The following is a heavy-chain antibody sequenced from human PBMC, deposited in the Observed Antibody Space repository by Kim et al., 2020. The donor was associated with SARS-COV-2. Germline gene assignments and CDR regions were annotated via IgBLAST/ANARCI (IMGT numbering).Heavy chain of an antibody. J-gene: IGHJ4*02. Sequence: GGSLRLSCTASGFTFGDYAMSWVRQAPGKGLEWVGFIRSKAYGGTTEYAASVKGRFTISRDDSKSIAYLQMNSLKTEYTAVYYCILDWLLPYDYWGQGTLVTVSS. V-gene: IGHV3-49*04. CDR1: GFTFGDYA. CDR2: IRSKAYGGTT. D-gene: IGHD3-9*01. CDR3: ILDWLLPYDY.